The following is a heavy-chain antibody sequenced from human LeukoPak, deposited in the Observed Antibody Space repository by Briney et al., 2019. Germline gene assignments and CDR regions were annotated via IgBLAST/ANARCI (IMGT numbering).Heavy chain of an antibody. D-gene: IGHD5-24*01. V-gene: IGHV1-8*01. J-gene: IGHJ4*02. CDR3: ARGFVRRDGYNGDY. CDR1: GYTFTSYD. CDR2: MNPNSGNT. Sequence: GASVKVSCKASGYTFTSYDINWVRQATGQGLEWMGWMNPNSGNTGYAQKFQGRVTMTRNTSISTAYMELSSLRSEDTAVYYCARGFVRRDGYNGDYWGQGTLVTVSS.